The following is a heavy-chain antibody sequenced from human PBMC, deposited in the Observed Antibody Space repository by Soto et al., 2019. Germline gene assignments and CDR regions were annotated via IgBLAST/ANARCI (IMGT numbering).Heavy chain of an antibody. Sequence: PGWSLRLSCAASAFTFISYDMHWVRQGTGKGLEWISGIGIAGDTYYPGSVKGRFTISRENAKNSLYLQMNNLRAGDTAMYYCVGSITGTTDFDYWGRGTLVTVSS. CDR3: VGSITGTTDFDY. J-gene: IGHJ4*02. CDR2: IGIAGDT. CDR1: AFTFISYD. D-gene: IGHD1-7*01. V-gene: IGHV3-13*01.